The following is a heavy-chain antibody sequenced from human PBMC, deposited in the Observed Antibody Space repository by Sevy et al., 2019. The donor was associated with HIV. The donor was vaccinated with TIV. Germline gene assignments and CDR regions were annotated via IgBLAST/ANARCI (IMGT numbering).Heavy chain of an antibody. Sequence: GGSLRLSCTASGFTFSNYAMSWVRQSPGKGLEWVSGIIGTGLSTYYADSVKGRFTISRDNSKNTLYLQMNSLRAEDTAVYYCAKDSAMTTVTNFDYWGQGTLVTVSS. CDR3: AKDSAMTTVTNFDY. CDR1: GFTFSNYA. J-gene: IGHJ4*02. D-gene: IGHD4-17*01. V-gene: IGHV3-23*01. CDR2: IIGTGLST.